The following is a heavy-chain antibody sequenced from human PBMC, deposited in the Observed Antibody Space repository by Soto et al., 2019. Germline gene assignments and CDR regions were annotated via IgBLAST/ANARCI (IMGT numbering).Heavy chain of an antibody. CDR1: GFTFSSYA. Sequence: GSLRLSCAASGFTFSSYAMSWVRQAPGKGLEWVSAISGSGGSTYYADSVKGRFTISRDNSKNTLYLQMNSLRAEDTAVYYCAILTTVTDTGIDYWGQGTLVTVSS. CDR3: AILTTVTDTGIDY. J-gene: IGHJ4*02. CDR2: ISGSGGST. V-gene: IGHV3-23*01. D-gene: IGHD4-17*01.